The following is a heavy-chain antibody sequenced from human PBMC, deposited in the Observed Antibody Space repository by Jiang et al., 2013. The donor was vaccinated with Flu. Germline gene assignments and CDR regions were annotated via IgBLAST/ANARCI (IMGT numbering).Heavy chain of an antibody. CDR1: GYSFTTYW. Sequence: GAEVKKPGESLKISCKGSGYSFTTYWIAWVRQMPGKGLEWMGIIFPADSDTRYSPSFQGQVTISADKSVTTAYLQWSSLKASDTAMYYCARRDSTGQYLFDYWGQGTLVTVSS. V-gene: IGHV5-51*01. CDR3: ARRDSTGQYLFDY. CDR2: IFPADSDT. D-gene: IGHD6-19*01. J-gene: IGHJ4*02.